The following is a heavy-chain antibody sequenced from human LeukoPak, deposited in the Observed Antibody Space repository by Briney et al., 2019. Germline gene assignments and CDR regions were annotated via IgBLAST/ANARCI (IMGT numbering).Heavy chain of an antibody. J-gene: IGHJ4*02. Sequence: KSGGSLRLSCAASGFTFSSYSMNWVRQAPGKGLEWVSSISSSSSYIYYADSVKGRFTISRDNAKNSLYLQMNSLRAEDTAVYYCARDLRTGTTSIWRQGTLVTVSS. D-gene: IGHD1-7*01. CDR3: ARDLRTGTTSI. V-gene: IGHV3-21*01. CDR2: ISSSSSYI. CDR1: GFTFSSYS.